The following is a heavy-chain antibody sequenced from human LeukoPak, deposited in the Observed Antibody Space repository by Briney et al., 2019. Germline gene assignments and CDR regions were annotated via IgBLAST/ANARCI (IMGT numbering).Heavy chain of an antibody. D-gene: IGHD3-10*01. Sequence: SETLSLPCTVSGGSISSYYWSWIRQPPGKGLEWIGYIYYSGSTNYNPSLKSRVTISVDTSKNQFSLKLSSVTAADTAVYYCARVFDSGSQAYFYYMDVWGKGTTVTIFS. V-gene: IGHV4-59*01. CDR1: GGSISSYY. CDR3: ARVFDSGSQAYFYYMDV. J-gene: IGHJ6*03. CDR2: IYYSGST.